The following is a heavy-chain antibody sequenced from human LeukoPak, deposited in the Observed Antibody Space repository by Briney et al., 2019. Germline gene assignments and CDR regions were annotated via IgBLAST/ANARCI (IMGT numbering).Heavy chain of an antibody. V-gene: IGHV3-73*01. CDR3: TRPGIAVAGSDY. Sequence: GGSLRLSCAASGFNFSGSAMHWVRQASGKGLEWVGRIRSKANSYATAYAASVKGGFTISRDDSKNTAYLQMNSLKTEDTAVYYCTRPGIAVAGSDYWGQGTLVTVSS. CDR2: IRSKANSYAT. D-gene: IGHD6-19*01. J-gene: IGHJ4*02. CDR1: GFNFSGSA.